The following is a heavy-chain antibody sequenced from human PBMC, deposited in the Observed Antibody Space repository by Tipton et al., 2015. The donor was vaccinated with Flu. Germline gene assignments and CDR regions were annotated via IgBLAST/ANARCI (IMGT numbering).Heavy chain of an antibody. V-gene: IGHV3-23*01. CDR1: GFTFSSYA. CDR2: ISGSGGST. J-gene: IGHJ3*02. CDR3: AKDRSITMIVVVINVAFDI. Sequence: SLRLSCAASGFTFSSYAMSWVRQAPGKGLEWVSAISGSGGSTYYADSVKGRFTISRDNSKNTLYLQMNSLRAEDTAVYYCAKDRSITMIVVVINVAFDIWGQGTMVTVSS. D-gene: IGHD3-22*01.